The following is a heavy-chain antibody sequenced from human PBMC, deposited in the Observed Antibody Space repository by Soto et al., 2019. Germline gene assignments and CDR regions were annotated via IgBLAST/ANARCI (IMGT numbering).Heavy chain of an antibody. CDR1: GGSISSSSYC. Sequence: SETLSLTCTVSGGSISSSSYCWGWIRQPPGKGLEWIGSICYTGSTYYNPSLKSRVTISVDTSKDQFSLRLSSVTAADTAVYYCARPFSDYGNYFFGYWGQGARVTVSS. CDR3: ARPFSDYGNYFFGY. D-gene: IGHD4-4*01. CDR2: ICYTGST. J-gene: IGHJ4*02. V-gene: IGHV4-39*01.